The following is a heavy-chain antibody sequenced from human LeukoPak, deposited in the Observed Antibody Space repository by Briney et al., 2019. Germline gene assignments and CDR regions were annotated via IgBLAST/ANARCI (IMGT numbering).Heavy chain of an antibody. CDR1: GFTFSSYS. D-gene: IGHD3-16*01. CDR2: ISSSSSYI. J-gene: IGHJ4*02. V-gene: IGHV3-21*01. CDR3: AREWGQLGELDY. Sequence: GGSLRLSCAASGFTFSSYSMNWVRQAPGKGLEWVSSISSSSSYIYYADSVKGRFTISRDNAKNSLYLQMSSLRAEDTAVYYCAREWGQLGELDYWGQGTLVTVSS.